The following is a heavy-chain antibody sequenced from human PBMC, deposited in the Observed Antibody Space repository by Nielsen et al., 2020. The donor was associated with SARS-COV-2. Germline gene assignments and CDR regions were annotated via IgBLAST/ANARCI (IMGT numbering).Heavy chain of an antibody. Sequence: LKISCAASGFTFSSYSMNWVRQAPRKGLEWVANIKEDGSEKYYVDSVKGRFTISRDIAKNSLYLQMNSLRAEDTALYYCAKDPRDAFDIWGQGTMVTVSS. CDR2: IKEDGSEK. V-gene: IGHV3-7*05. CDR3: AKDPRDAFDI. CDR1: GFTFSSYS. J-gene: IGHJ3*02.